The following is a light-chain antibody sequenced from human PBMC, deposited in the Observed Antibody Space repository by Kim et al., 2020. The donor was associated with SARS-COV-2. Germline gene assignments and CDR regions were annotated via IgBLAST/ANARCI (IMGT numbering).Light chain of an antibody. V-gene: IGLV2-14*04. CDR3: SSYTSSSTWV. Sequence: GQSITISCTGTSSDVGVYNYVSWYQEHPGKAPNLMIYDVSKRPSGVSNRFSGSKSGNTASLTISGLQAEDEADYYCSSYTSSSTWVFGGGTQLTVL. J-gene: IGLJ3*02. CDR1: SSDVGVYNY. CDR2: DVS.